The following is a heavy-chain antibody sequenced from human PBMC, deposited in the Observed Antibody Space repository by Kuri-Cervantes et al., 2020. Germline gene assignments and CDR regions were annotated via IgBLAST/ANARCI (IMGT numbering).Heavy chain of an antibody. D-gene: IGHD4-17*01. V-gene: IGHV1-69*04. Sequence: SCAASGFTFSSYGMHWVRQAPGQGLEWMGRIIPILGIANYAQKFQGRVTITADKSTSTAYMELSSLRSEDTAVYYCARSDYGDHLGYYGMDVWGQGTTVTVSS. CDR3: ARSDYGDHLGYYGMDV. J-gene: IGHJ6*02. CDR1: GFTFSSYG. CDR2: IIPILGIA.